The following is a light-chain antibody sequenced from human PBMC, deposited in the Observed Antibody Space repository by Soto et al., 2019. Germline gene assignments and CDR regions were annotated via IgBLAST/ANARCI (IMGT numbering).Light chain of an antibody. CDR3: QQYNSWPYT. CDR2: DAS. Sequence: EIVLTQSPATLSLSPGERATLSCRASQSVSSYLAWYQQKPGQAPRLLIYDASTRATGIPASFSGSGSGTEFTLTIRSRQSEDSAVYYCQQYNSWPYTFGQGTKVDIK. CDR1: QSVSSY. J-gene: IGKJ2*01. V-gene: IGKV3-15*01.